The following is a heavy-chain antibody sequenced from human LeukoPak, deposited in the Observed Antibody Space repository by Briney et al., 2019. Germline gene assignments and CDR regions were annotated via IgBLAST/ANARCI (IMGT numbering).Heavy chain of an antibody. D-gene: IGHD1-26*01. Sequence: SETLSLTCTVSGGSISGYYWGWIRQPPGKGLEWIASIYYSGSTYYNPSLKSRVTISVDTSKNQLSLKLSSLTAADTAVYYCARHEYSGSYYGLSWFDPWGQGTLVTVSS. CDR3: ARHEYSGSYYGLSWFDP. CDR2: IYYSGST. V-gene: IGHV4-39*01. CDR1: GGSISGYY. J-gene: IGHJ5*02.